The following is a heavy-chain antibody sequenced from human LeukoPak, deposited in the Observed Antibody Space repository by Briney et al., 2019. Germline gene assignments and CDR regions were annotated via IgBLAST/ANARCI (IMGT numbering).Heavy chain of an antibody. CDR2: IYYSGST. D-gene: IGHD3-10*01. CDR1: GGSIRSSSYY. V-gene: IGHV4-39*01. J-gene: IGHJ4*02. CDR3: ARRRVRSGVTLYFDY. Sequence: SGTLSLTCTVSGGSIRSSSYYWGWIRQPPGKGLEWIGSIYYSGSTYYNPSLKSRVTISVDTSKNQFSLKLSSVTAADTAVYYCARRRVRSGVTLYFDYWGQGTLVTVSS.